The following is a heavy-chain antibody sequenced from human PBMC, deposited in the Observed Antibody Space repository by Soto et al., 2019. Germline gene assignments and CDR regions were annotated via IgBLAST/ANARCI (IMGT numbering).Heavy chain of an antibody. V-gene: IGHV4-59*01. J-gene: IGHJ4*02. CDR3: ARAPYGSGTKPYYFDY. CDR2: IYNSGST. Sequence: QVQLQESGPGLVKPSETLSLTCTVSGGSISSYYWSWIRQPPGKGLEWIGFIYNSGSTNYNPSLKSRVTISMDTSRNQFSLILSSATAADTAVYYCARAPYGSGTKPYYFDYWGQGTLVTVSS. D-gene: IGHD3-10*01. CDR1: GGSISSYY.